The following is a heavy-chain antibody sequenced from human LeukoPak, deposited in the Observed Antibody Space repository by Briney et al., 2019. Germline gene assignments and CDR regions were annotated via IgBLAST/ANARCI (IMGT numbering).Heavy chain of an antibody. D-gene: IGHD3-16*01. Sequence: PSETLSLTCTVSGGSIMSYYWSWIRQPPGKGLEWIGYVYHSGSTNYNPSLQSRVTISVDTSKNQFSLKLSSVTAADTAVYYCARFYYYYYGMDVWGQGTTVTVSS. CDR2: VYHSGST. CDR3: ARFYYYYYGMDV. J-gene: IGHJ6*02. CDR1: GGSIMSYY. V-gene: IGHV4-59*08.